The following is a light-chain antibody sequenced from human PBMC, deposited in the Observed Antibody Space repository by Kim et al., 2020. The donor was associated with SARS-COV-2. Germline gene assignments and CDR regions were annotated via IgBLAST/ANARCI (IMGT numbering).Light chain of an antibody. Sequence: GQRVTTSCSGSNSNIGNNYVYWYQHLPGMAPALLIYRNNQRRSGVPDRFSGSKSGTSASLAISGLRSDDEADYYCALWDDSLNGPVFGGGTKLTVL. CDR3: ALWDDSLNGPV. CDR1: NSNIGNNY. V-gene: IGLV1-47*01. CDR2: RNN. J-gene: IGLJ3*02.